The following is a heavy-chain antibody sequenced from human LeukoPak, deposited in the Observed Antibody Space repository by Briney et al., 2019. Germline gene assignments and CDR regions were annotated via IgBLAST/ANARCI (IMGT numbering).Heavy chain of an antibody. Sequence: PSETPSLTCTVSGGSISSGSYYWSWIRQPAGKGLEWIGTIYYSGATYYNPSLKSRVTISVDTSKNQFSLNLSSVTAADTAVYYCARQKGNFDYWGQGTLVTVSS. CDR1: GGSISSGSYY. V-gene: IGHV4-39*01. J-gene: IGHJ4*02. CDR3: ARQKGNFDY. CDR2: IYYSGAT. D-gene: IGHD3-10*01.